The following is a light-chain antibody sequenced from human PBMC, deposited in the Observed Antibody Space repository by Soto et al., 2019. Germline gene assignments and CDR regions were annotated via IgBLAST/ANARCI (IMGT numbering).Light chain of an antibody. V-gene: IGLV1-44*01. CDR3: SAGDNSLNGYV. CDR1: SSNIGSNT. CDR2: TAG. J-gene: IGLJ1*01. Sequence: QSVLTQPLSASASPGQRVTISCSGGSSNIGSNTVAWYQHLPGTAPPRLIFTAGQRPSGVPGRFSCSKSGTSASLATSGLQYEDEGDYYCSAGDNSLNGYVFGPGTKLTVL.